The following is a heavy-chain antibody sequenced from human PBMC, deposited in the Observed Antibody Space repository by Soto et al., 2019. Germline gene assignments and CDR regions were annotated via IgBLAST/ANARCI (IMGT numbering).Heavy chain of an antibody. Sequence: SETLSLTCTVSGGSFSSYYWSWIRQPAGKGLEWIGRIYTNEITNYNPSLKSRVTMSVDTSKKQFSLNMTSVTAADTAVYFCAREVAVAARSLDYWGQGTLVTVSS. V-gene: IGHV4-4*07. CDR1: GGSFSSYY. D-gene: IGHD6-6*01. J-gene: IGHJ4*02. CDR3: AREVAVAARSLDY. CDR2: IYTNEIT.